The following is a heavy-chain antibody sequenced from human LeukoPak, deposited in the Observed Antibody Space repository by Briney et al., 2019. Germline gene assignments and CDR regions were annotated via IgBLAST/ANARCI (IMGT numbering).Heavy chain of an antibody. J-gene: IGHJ5*02. CDR1: GYSLTELS. V-gene: IGHV1-24*01. Sequence: ASVKVSCKLSGYSLTELSIHWVRQTPGKGLEWMGGFDPEYQKTIYAERFQDRVTLTEDTSTDTAYMELSSLRSEDTAVYYCAIQNNWFDPWGQGTLVTVSS. CDR3: AIQNNWFDP. CDR2: FDPEYQKT.